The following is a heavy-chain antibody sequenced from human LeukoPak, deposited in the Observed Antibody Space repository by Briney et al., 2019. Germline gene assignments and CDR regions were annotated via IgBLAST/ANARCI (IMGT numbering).Heavy chain of an antibody. V-gene: IGHV3-21*01. J-gene: IGHJ4*02. CDR2: ISSSSDYI. CDR3: ARAAGYGDHRCFDY. CDR1: GFTFSSES. Sequence: KPGGSLRLSCAASGFTFSSESMNWVRQAPGKGLEWVSSISSSSDYIYYADSAKGRFTISRDNAKNSLSLQMNSLRAEDTAVYYCARAAGYGDHRCFDYWGQGTLVTVSS. D-gene: IGHD4-17*01.